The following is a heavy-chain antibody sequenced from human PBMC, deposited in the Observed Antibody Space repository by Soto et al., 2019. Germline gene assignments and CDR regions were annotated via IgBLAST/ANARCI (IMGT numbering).Heavy chain of an antibody. J-gene: IGHJ5*02. V-gene: IGHV1-18*04. CDR1: GYTFTSFG. Sequence: VQLVQSGPEVKKPGASVKVSCKASGYTFTSFGITWVRQAPGQDLEWMGWISAYNGDTNYAPRLQGRVTMTTDTSTTTVYMELNNLKSDDTAVYYCARDQEYSTSGLYWFDLWGQGTLVTVSS. CDR3: ARDQEYSTSGLYWFDL. D-gene: IGHD6-6*01. CDR2: ISAYNGDT.